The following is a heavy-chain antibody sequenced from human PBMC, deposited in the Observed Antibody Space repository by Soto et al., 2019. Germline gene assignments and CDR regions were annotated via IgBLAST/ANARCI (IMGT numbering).Heavy chain of an antibody. CDR2: INHSGST. J-gene: IGHJ5*02. V-gene: IGHV4-34*01. D-gene: IGHD3-3*01. Sequence: SETLCLTCAVYGGSFSCYYWSWIRQPPGKGLEWIGEINHSGSTNYNPSLKSRVTISVDTSKNQFSLKLSSVTAADTAVYYCARIFAIFGVAWRDNWVDPWGHGTLVTVS. CDR3: ARIFAIFGVAWRDNWVDP. CDR1: GGSFSCYY.